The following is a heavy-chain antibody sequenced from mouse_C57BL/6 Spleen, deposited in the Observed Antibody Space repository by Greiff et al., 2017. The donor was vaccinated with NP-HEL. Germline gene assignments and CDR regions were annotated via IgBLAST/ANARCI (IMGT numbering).Heavy chain of an antibody. D-gene: IGHD1-1*01. Sequence: QVQLQQSGAELMKPGASVKLSCKATGYTFTGYWIEWVKQRPGHGLEWIGEILPGSGSTNYTEKFKGKATFTADTSSNPAYMQLSSLTTEDSAIYYCARPGSSYVGNAMDYWGQGTSVTVAS. CDR3: ARPGSSYVGNAMDY. CDR2: ILPGSGST. V-gene: IGHV1-9*01. J-gene: IGHJ4*01. CDR1: GYTFTGYW.